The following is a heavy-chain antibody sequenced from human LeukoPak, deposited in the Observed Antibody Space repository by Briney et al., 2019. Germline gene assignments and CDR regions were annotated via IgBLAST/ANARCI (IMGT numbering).Heavy chain of an antibody. CDR3: ARSIKPDDFWSGVDC. V-gene: IGHV5-51*01. D-gene: IGHD3-3*01. J-gene: IGHJ4*02. CDR2: IYPGDSDT. CDR1: GYSFTSYW. Sequence: GESLKISCRGSGYSFTSYWIGWVRQMPGKGLEWMGIIYPGDSDTRYSPSFQGQVTISADKSISTAYLQWSSLKASDTAVYYCARSIKPDDFWSGVDCWGQGTLVTVSS.